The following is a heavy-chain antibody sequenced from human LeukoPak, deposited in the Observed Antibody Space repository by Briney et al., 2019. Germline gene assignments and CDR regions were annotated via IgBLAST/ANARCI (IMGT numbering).Heavy chain of an antibody. CDR3: ARDGLGGSGAFDI. Sequence: ASVKVSCKASGYTFTGYYIHWVRQAPGQGLEWMGWINPDSGGTNYAQKFQGGVTMTRDTSISTDYMELSRLRSDDTAVYYCARDGLGGSGAFDIWGQGTMVTVSS. CDR1: GYTFTGYY. J-gene: IGHJ3*02. CDR2: INPDSGGT. V-gene: IGHV1-2*02. D-gene: IGHD3-16*01.